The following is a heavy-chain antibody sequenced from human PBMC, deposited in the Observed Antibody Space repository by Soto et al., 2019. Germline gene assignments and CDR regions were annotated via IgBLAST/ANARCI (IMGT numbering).Heavy chain of an antibody. V-gene: IGHV4-30-4*01. J-gene: IGHJ4*02. CDR1: GGSISSGDYY. Sequence: QVQLQESGPGLVKPSQTLSLTCTVSGGSISSGDYYWSWIRQPPGKGLEWIGNIYYSESTYYNPSPKSLVTISVYTSKRQFPLKLSSVTAADTAVYYCASRKSSPYFYYWGQGTLVTVSS. D-gene: IGHD3-10*01. CDR3: ASRKSSPYFYY. CDR2: IYYSEST.